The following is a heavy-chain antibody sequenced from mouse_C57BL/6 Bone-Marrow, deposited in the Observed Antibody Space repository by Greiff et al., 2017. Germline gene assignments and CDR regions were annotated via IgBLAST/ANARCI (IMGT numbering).Heavy chain of an antibody. D-gene: IGHD2-5*01. V-gene: IGHV1-85*01. Sequence: VKLMESGPELVKPGASVKLSCKASGYTFTSYDINWVKQRPGQGLEWIGWLYPRDGSTKYNEQFKGKATLTVDTSSSTAYMELHSLTSEDSAVYFCARWPSYSNYPNFDYWGQGTTLTVSS. CDR2: LYPRDGST. CDR1: GYTFTSYD. J-gene: IGHJ2*01. CDR3: ARWPSYSNYPNFDY.